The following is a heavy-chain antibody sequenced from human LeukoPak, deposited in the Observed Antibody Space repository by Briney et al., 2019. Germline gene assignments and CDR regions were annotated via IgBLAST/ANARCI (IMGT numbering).Heavy chain of an antibody. J-gene: IGHJ6*03. CDR3: AIAYGGGDCHRVLCYYYYYMDV. V-gene: IGHV1-2*06. Sequence: ASVKVSCKASGYTFTGYDMHWVRQAPGQGLEWMGRINPNSGGTNYAQKFQGRVTITSDTSISTAYMELSRLSSDDTAVYYCAIAYGGGDCHRVLCYYYYYMDVWGKGTMVTVSS. D-gene: IGHD2-21*02. CDR1: GYTFTGYD. CDR2: INPNSGGT.